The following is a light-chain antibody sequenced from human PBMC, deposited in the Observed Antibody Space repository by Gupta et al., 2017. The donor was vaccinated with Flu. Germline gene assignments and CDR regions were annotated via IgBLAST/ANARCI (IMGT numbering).Light chain of an antibody. CDR3: LQHNTYPFT. CDR2: VAF. J-gene: IGKJ2*01. Sequence: DIQLTPSPSSVSASVGDRVTITCRASQGIRNDIDWYQQKPGKAPKRLIYVAFSLQSGVPSRFSGSRSGTEFTLTISSLQPEDFATYCCLQHNTYPFTFGQGTKLEIK. V-gene: IGKV1-17*01. CDR1: QGIRND.